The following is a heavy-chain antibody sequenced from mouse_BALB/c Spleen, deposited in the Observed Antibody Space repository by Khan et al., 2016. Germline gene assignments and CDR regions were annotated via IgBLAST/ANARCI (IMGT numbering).Heavy chain of an antibody. CDR2: IDPANGNT. CDR1: GFNIKDTY. Sequence: EVQLQESGAELVKPGASVKLSCTASGFNIKDTYMHWVKQRPEQGLEWIGRIDPANGNTKYDPKFQGKATITADTSSNTAYLQLSSLKSEDTAVYYRASSPFDYDVGFAYWGQGTLVTFSA. CDR3: ASSPFDYDVGFAY. J-gene: IGHJ3*01. D-gene: IGHD2-4*01. V-gene: IGHV14-3*02.